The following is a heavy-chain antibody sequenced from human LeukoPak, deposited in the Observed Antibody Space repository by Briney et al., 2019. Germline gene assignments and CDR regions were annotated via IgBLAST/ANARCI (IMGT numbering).Heavy chain of an antibody. CDR1: GGSFSGYY. Sequence: SETLSLTCAVYGGSFSGYYWSWIRQPPGKGLEWIGEINHSGSTNYNPSLKSRVTISVDTSKNQFSLKLSSVTAADTAVYYCAKLKITMVRGAALNAFDIWGQGTMVTVSS. V-gene: IGHV4-34*01. CDR2: INHSGST. CDR3: AKLKITMVRGAALNAFDI. J-gene: IGHJ3*02. D-gene: IGHD3-10*01.